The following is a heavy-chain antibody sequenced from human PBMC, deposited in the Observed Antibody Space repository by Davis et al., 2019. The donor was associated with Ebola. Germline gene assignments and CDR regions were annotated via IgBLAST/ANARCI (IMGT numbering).Heavy chain of an antibody. D-gene: IGHD6-19*01. CDR2: IYNSGST. CDR1: GGSISSYY. V-gene: IGHV4-59*01. Sequence: SETLSLPCTLPGGSISSYYWSWIRQPPGKGLEWIGYIYNSGSTNYNPSLKSRVTTSAESSKKQFSLNLTSVTAADSAVYSCARGWDSSGWQNWGQGTLVTVSS. J-gene: IGHJ4*02. CDR3: ARGWDSSGWQN.